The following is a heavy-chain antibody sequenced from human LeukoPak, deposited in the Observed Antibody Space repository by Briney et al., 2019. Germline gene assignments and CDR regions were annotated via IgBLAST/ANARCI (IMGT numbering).Heavy chain of an antibody. J-gene: IGHJ4*02. V-gene: IGHV3-9*01. CDR3: TKGTSQYYYDSSGSTFDY. CDR1: GFTFDGYA. D-gene: IGHD3-22*01. CDR2: ITASGDST. Sequence: GGSLRLSCAASGFTFDGYAMHWVRQVPGKGLQWVSGITASGDSTGYTDSLKGRFTISRDNAKNSLYLQMNGLRPEDTAFYYCTKGTSQYYYDSSGSTFDYWGQGTLVTVSS.